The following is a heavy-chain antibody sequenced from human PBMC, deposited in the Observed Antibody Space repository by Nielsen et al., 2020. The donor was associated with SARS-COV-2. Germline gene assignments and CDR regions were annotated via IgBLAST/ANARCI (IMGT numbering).Heavy chain of an antibody. CDR1: GGSISSSNW. D-gene: IGHD2-2*01. Sequence: SETLSLTCAVSGGSISSSNWWSWVRQPPGKGLEWIGEIYHSGSTNYNPSLKSRVTISVDKSKNQFSLKLSSVTAADTAVYYCARVCSSTSCYFPDAFDIWGQGTMVTVPS. CDR2: IYHSGST. J-gene: IGHJ3*02. V-gene: IGHV4-4*02. CDR3: ARVCSSTSCYFPDAFDI.